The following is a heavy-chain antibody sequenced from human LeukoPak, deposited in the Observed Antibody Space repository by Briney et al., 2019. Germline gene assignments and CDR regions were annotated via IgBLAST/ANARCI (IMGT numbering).Heavy chain of an antibody. J-gene: IGHJ4*01. CDR1: GGSISSSSYY. CDR3: ARETAGGLVYDY. V-gene: IGHV4-39*07. Sequence: SETLSLTCTVSGGSISSSSYYWGWIRQPPGKGLEWIGSIYYSGSTYYNPSLKSRVTISVDTSKNQFSLKLSSVTAADTAMYYCARETAGGLVYDYWGQGTLVTVSS. CDR2: IYYSGST. D-gene: IGHD6-13*01.